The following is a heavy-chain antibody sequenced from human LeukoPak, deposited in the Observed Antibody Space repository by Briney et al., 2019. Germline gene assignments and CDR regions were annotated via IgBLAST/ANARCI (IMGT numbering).Heavy chain of an antibody. CDR3: ARHGSYYDFWSGYPPFDY. Sequence: EPSETLSLTCTVSGGSISSYYWSWIRQPPGKGLEWIGYIYYSGSTNYNPSLKSRVTISVDTSKNQSSLKLSSVTAADTTVYYCARHGSYYDFWSGYPPFDYWGQGTLVTVSS. V-gene: IGHV4-59*08. D-gene: IGHD3-3*01. J-gene: IGHJ4*02. CDR1: GGSISSYY. CDR2: IYYSGST.